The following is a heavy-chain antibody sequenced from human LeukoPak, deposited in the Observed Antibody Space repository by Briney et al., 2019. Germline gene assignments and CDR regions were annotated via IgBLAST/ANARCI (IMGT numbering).Heavy chain of an antibody. CDR1: GFTFSSYG. Sequence: PGGSLRLSCAASGFTFSSYGMHWVRQAPGKGLEWVAVIWYDGSNKYYADSVKGRFTISRDNSENTLYLQMNSLRAEDTAVYYCARDLTGTRSEGCFDYWGQGTLVTVSS. CDR3: ARDLTGTRSEGCFDY. CDR2: IWYDGSNK. V-gene: IGHV3-33*01. J-gene: IGHJ4*02. D-gene: IGHD1-7*01.